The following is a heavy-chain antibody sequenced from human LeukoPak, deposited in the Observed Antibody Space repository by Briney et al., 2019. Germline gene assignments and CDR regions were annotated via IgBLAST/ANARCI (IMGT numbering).Heavy chain of an antibody. V-gene: IGHV4-39*01. CDR3: ARHGPSGSYEDWFDP. CDR2: IYYSGST. D-gene: IGHD3-10*01. J-gene: IGHJ5*02. Sequence: PSETLSLTCTVSGGSISSSSYYWGWIRQPPGKGLEWIGSIYYSGSTYYNPSLKSRVTISVDTSKNQFSLKLSSVTAADTAVNYCARHGPSGSYEDWFDPWGQGTLVTVSS. CDR1: GGSISSSSYY.